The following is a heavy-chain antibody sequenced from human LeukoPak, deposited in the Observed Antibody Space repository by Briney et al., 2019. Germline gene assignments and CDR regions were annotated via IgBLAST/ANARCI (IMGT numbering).Heavy chain of an antibody. J-gene: IGHJ4*02. CDR3: ANGRGDYERMSRFDY. Sequence: GGSLSFSFLASGFTFNNFAMGWVGQAPGKGLKWFSGLGHNGGSTFYGDSVKGRFTISRDNSRNTLYLQMNSLRAEDTAIYYCANGRGDYERMSRFDYWGQGTLVTVSS. CDR2: LGHNGGST. V-gene: IGHV3-23*01. CDR1: GFTFNNFA. D-gene: IGHD4-17*01.